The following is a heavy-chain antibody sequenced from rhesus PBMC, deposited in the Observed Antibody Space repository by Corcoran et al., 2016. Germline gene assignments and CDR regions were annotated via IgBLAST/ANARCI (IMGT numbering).Heavy chain of an antibody. CDR3: AKEFSSWPKNYYFDY. J-gene: IGHJ4*01. Sequence: EVQLVETGGGLVQPGGSLKLSCAVSGFTFSSYGMSWVRQAPWKGLEWVSVINRWGGSQNYPDSVKGRFTISRDNSKNTFSLKMNSLRAEDTAVYYCAKEFSSWPKNYYFDYWGQGVLVTVSS. V-gene: IGHV3S5*01. CDR1: GFTFSSYG. D-gene: IGHD6-13*01. CDR2: INRWGGSQ.